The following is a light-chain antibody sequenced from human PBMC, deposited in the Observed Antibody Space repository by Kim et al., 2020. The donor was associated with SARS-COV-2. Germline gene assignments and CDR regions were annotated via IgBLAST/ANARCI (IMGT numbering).Light chain of an antibody. CDR1: QSLTSNY. Sequence: SPGERATPSCRASQSLTSNYLAWFQQKPGQTPRLLIYAASSRATGIPDRFSGSGSGTDFTLTISRLEPEDFAVYYCQQYGRSAGTFGQGTKVDIK. CDR2: AAS. V-gene: IGKV3-20*01. J-gene: IGKJ1*01. CDR3: QQYGRSAGT.